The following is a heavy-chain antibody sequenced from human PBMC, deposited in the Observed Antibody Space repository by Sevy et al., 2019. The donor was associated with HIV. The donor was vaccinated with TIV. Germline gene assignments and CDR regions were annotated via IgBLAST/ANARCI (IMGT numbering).Heavy chain of an antibody. D-gene: IGHD3-3*01. V-gene: IGHV3-64D*06. J-gene: IGHJ6*02. CDR1: GFTFSSYA. CDR2: ISSNGGST. Sequence: GSLRLSCSASGFTFSSYAMHWVRQAPGKGLEYVSAISSNGGSTYYADSVKGRFTISRDNSKNTLYLQMSSLRAEDTAVYYCVNGRIGGYGMDVWGQGTTVTVSS. CDR3: VNGRIGGYGMDV.